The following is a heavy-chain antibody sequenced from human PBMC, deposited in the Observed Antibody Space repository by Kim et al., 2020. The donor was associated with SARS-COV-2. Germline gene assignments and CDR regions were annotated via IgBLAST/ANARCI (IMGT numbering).Heavy chain of an antibody. Sequence: ASVKVSCKASGYTFTSYYMHWVRQAPGQGLEWMGIINPSGGSTSYAQKFQGRVTMTRDTSTSTVYMELSSLRSEDTAVYYCARAPRELPYGDYKSLYYYYYMDVWGKGTTVTVSS. J-gene: IGHJ6*03. CDR2: INPSGGST. V-gene: IGHV1-46*01. CDR1: GYTFTSYY. CDR3: ARAPRELPYGDYKSLYYYYYMDV. D-gene: IGHD4-17*01.